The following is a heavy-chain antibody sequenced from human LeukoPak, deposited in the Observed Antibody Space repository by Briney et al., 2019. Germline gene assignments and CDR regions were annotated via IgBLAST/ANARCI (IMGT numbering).Heavy chain of an antibody. V-gene: IGHV3-15*01. Sequence: PGGSLRLSCAASGFTFSNAWMSWVRQAPGKGREWVGRIKSKTDGGTTDYAAPVKGRFTISRDDSKNTLYLHMNSLKTEDTAVYYSTADLTRGGPNSRQNHPPKDYWCQGTLVTVSA. CDR3: TADLTRGGPNSRQNHPPKDY. CDR2: IKSKTDGGTT. J-gene: IGHJ4*02. D-gene: IGHD2/OR15-2a*01. CDR1: GFTFSNAW.